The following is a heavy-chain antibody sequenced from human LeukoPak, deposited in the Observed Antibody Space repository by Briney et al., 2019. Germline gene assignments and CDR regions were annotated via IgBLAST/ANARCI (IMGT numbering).Heavy chain of an antibody. CDR1: GFTFSSYW. V-gene: IGHV3-7*01. CDR2: IKQDGSEK. CDR3: ARGRFYRDPLDAFDI. D-gene: IGHD3-3*01. Sequence: GGSLRLSCAASGFTFSSYWMSWVRQAPGKGLEWVANIKQDGSEKYYVDSVKGRFTISRDNAKNSLYLQMNSLRAEDTAVYYCARGRFYRDPLDAFDIWGQGTMVTVSS. J-gene: IGHJ3*02.